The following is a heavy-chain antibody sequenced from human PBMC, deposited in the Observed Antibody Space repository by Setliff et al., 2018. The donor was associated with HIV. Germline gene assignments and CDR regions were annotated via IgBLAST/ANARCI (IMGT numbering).Heavy chain of an antibody. CDR3: VRDSAASVWVGASVYYFDF. J-gene: IGHJ4*02. V-gene: IGHV3-21*01. D-gene: IGHD1-26*01. CDR2: ISSSDDDT. CDR1: GFSFRNFG. Sequence: GSLRLSCTASGFSFRNFGMTWVRQAPGKGLEWVSSISSSDDDTHYADSLRGRFTVSRDNAKSALYLQMNNLSVDDTAVYYCVRDSAASVWVGASVYYFDFWGQGIRVTVSS.